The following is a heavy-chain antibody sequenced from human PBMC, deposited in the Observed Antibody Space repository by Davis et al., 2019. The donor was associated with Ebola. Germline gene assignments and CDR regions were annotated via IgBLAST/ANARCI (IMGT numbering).Heavy chain of an antibody. CDR3: ARPQYDSDGFDI. Sequence: GESLKISCDGSGYSFSSNWITWVRQMPGKGLEWMGIIYPGDSETRYSPSFQGQVTISADQSISTAYLQWSSLKASDTAMYYCARPQYDSDGFDIWGQGTMVTVSS. CDR2: IYPGDSET. D-gene: IGHD3-3*01. J-gene: IGHJ3*02. CDR1: GYSFSSNW. V-gene: IGHV5-51*01.